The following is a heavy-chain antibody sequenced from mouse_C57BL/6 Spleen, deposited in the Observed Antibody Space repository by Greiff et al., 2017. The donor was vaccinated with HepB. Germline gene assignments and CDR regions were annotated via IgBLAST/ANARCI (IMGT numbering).Heavy chain of an antibody. J-gene: IGHJ2*01. D-gene: IGHD2-2*01. Sequence: QVHVKQSGAELVKPGASVKLSCKASGYTFTSYWMHWVKQRPGQGLEWIGMIHPNSGSTNYNEKFKSKATLTVDKSSSTAYMQLSSLTSEDSAVYYCARSTMVQSDYWGQGTTLTVSS. CDR2: IHPNSGST. CDR3: ARSTMVQSDY. V-gene: IGHV1-64*01. CDR1: GYTFTSYW.